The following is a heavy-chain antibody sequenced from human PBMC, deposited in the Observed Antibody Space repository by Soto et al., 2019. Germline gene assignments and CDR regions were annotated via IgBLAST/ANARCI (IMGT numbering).Heavy chain of an antibody. Sequence: LRLSCTASGFTFGDYAMSWFRQAPGKGLEWVGFIRSKAYGGTTEYAASVKGRFTISRDDSKSIAYLQMNSLKTEDTAVYYCTRTAVADNYYYYGMDVWGQGTTVTVSS. J-gene: IGHJ6*02. CDR1: GFTFGDYA. V-gene: IGHV3-49*03. CDR3: TRTAVADNYYYYGMDV. CDR2: IRSKAYGGTT. D-gene: IGHD6-19*01.